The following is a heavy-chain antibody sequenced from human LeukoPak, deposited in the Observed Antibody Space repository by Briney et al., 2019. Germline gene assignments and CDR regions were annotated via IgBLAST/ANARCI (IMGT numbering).Heavy chain of an antibody. D-gene: IGHD3-22*01. CDR3: ARDQDSMLVVVITQPLDY. Sequence: GASVKVSCKASGYTFTSYGISWVRQAPGQGLEWMGWISAYNGNTNYAQKLQGRVTMTTDTSTSTAYMELRSLRSDDTAVYYCARDQDSMLVVVITQPLDYWGQGTLVTVSS. CDR1: GYTFTSYG. CDR2: ISAYNGNT. J-gene: IGHJ4*02. V-gene: IGHV1-18*01.